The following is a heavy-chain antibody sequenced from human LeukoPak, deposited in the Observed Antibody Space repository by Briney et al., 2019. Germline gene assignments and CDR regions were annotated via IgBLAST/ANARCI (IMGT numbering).Heavy chain of an antibody. Sequence: GRSLRLSCAASGFTFSSYAMHWVRQAPGKGLEWVAVISYDGSNKYYADSVKGRFTISRDNSKNTLYLQMSSLRAEDTAVYYCARADYDFWSGYLYYYYYGMDVWGQGTTVTVSS. CDR1: GFTFSSYA. CDR3: ARADYDFWSGYLYYYYYGMDV. CDR2: ISYDGSNK. V-gene: IGHV3-30-3*01. D-gene: IGHD3-3*01. J-gene: IGHJ6*02.